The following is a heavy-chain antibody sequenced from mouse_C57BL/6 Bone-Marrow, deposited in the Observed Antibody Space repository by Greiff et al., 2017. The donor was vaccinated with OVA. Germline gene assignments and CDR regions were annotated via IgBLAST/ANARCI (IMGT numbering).Heavy chain of an antibody. CDR3: ARGLRSDYFDY. CDR1: GFSLTSYG. V-gene: IGHV2-2*01. CDR2: IWSGGST. D-gene: IGHD1-1*01. J-gene: IGHJ2*01. Sequence: VQLQQSGPGLVQPSQSLSITCTVSGFSLTSYGVHWVRQSPGKGLEWLGVIWSGGSTDYNAAFISRLSISKDNSKSQVFFKMNSLQADDTAIYYCARGLRSDYFDYWGQGTTLTVSS.